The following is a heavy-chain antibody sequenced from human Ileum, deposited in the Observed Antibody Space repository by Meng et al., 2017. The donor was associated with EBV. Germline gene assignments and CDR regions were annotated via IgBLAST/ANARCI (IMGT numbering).Heavy chain of an antibody. CDR3: ARNVPGTSAYYD. CDR1: GYSTSSTNW. D-gene: IGHD3-22*01. V-gene: IGHV4-28*01. CDR2: IYYSGST. J-gene: IGHJ4*02. Sequence: VQPRESGAVLVNAPATLSPPCPAPGYSTSSTNWWGWIRQPPGKGLEWIGSIYYSGSTSYNPSLKSRVTMSVDTSKNQLSLNLNSLTAVDTAVYYCARNVPGTSAYYDWGQGTLVTVSS.